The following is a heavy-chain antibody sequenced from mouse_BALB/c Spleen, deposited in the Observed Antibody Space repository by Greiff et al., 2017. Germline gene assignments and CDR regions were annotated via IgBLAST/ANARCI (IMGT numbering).Heavy chain of an antibody. CDR2: IYPGDGST. D-gene: IGHD3-3*01. J-gene: IGHJ2*01. CDR3: ARRGTVDY. V-gene: IGHV1S56*01. Sequence: VQLQQSGPELVKPGASVKMSCKASGYTFTSYYIHWVKQRPGQGLEWIGWIYPGDGSTKYNEKFKGKTTLTADKSSSTAYMLLSSLTSEDSAIYFCARRGTVDYWGQGTTLTVSS. CDR1: GYTFTSYY.